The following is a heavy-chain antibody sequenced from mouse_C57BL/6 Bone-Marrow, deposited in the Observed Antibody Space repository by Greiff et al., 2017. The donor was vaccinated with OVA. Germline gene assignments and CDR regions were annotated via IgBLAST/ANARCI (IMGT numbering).Heavy chain of an antibody. J-gene: IGHJ4*01. CDR1: GFTFSDYY. Sequence: EVKVVESGGGLVQPGGSLKLSCAASGFTFSDYYMYWVRQTPEKRLEWVAYISNGGGSTYYPDTVKGRFTISSDNAKNTLYLQMSRLKSEDTAMYYCARRRGKTMITSSYAMDYWGQGTSVTVSS. D-gene: IGHD2-4*01. CDR3: ARRRGKTMITSSYAMDY. CDR2: ISNGGGST. V-gene: IGHV5-12*01.